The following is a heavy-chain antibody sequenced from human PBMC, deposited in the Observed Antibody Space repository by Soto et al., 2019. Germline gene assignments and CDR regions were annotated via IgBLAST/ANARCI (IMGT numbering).Heavy chain of an antibody. J-gene: IGHJ5*02. CDR1: GDRFTTYW. Sequence: GESLNICCRVSGDRFTTYWIAWVRQMPGKGLEWMGIIYPGDFDTRYSPSFQGQVTISVDQSINTAYVQWNSLKASDSGVYYCARQHSRGYFKWFDAWGQGTLVTVSS. D-gene: IGHD3-22*01. CDR2: IYPGDFDT. V-gene: IGHV5-51*01. CDR3: ARQHSRGYFKWFDA.